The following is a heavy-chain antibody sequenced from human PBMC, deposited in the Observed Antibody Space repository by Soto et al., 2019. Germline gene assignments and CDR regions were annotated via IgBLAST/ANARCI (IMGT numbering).Heavy chain of an antibody. V-gene: IGHV4-34*01. CDR1: GGSFSGYY. Sequence: QVQLQQWGAGPLKPSETLSLTCAVYGGSFSGYYWSWIRQPPGMGLEWIGEINHSGSTNYNPSLKSRVTISVDTSKNQFSLKLSSVTAADTAVYYCAATLLAYDFSFDIWGQGTMVTVSS. CDR2: INHSGST. CDR3: AATLLAYDFSFDI. D-gene: IGHD3-22*01. J-gene: IGHJ3*02.